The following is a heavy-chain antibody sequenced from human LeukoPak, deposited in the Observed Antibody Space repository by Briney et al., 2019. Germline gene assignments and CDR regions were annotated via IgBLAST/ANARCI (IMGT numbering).Heavy chain of an antibody. D-gene: IGHD6-13*01. CDR1: GFTVSSNY. CDR3: AHYSEQELALDY. CDR2: IYSGGST. V-gene: IGHV3-53*01. Sequence: PGGSLRLSCAASGFTVSSNYMSWVRQAPGKGLEWVSVIYSGGSTYYADSVKGRFTISRDNSKNTLYLQMSSLRAEDTAVYDCAHYSEQELALDYWGQGTLVTVSS. J-gene: IGHJ4*02.